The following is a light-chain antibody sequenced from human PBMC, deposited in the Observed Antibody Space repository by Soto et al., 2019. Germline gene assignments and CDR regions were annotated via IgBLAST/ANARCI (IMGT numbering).Light chain of an antibody. CDR1: QGISSY. CDR2: GAS. J-gene: IGKJ4*01. V-gene: IGKV1-8*01. Sequence: AIRMTQSPSSLSASTGDRVTITCRASQGISSYLAWYQQKPGKAPNLLIYGASTLQSGIPSRFSGSGSGTEFTLTISNLQPEDFATYYCQQANSPPLTFGGGTKVDI. CDR3: QQANSPPLT.